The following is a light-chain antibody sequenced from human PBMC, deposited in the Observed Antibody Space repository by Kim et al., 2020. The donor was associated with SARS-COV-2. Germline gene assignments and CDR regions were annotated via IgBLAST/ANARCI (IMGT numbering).Light chain of an antibody. V-gene: IGKV3-15*01. CDR3: QQYNDKIS. Sequence: SVSPGKSVTLSCRASQSIGNSVSWYQQKPGQAPRLLIYGASTRATGVPVRFSGSGSGTEFSLTINSLQPEDFAVYHCQQYNDKISFGQGTRLEIK. CDR1: QSIGNS. J-gene: IGKJ5*01. CDR2: GAS.